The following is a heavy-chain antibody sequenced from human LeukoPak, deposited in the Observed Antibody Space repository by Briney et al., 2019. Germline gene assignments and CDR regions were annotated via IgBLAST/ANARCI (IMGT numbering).Heavy chain of an antibody. Sequence: GGSLRLSCAASGFTVSSNYMSWVRQAPGKGLEWLSVIYSGGSTYYADSVKGRFTISRDNSKNTLYLQMNSLRAEDTAVYYCVRDTPYYYDSSGYSASWGQGTLVTVSS. CDR1: GFTVSSNY. CDR3: VRDTPYYYDSSGYSAS. CDR2: IYSGGST. V-gene: IGHV3-53*01. D-gene: IGHD3-22*01. J-gene: IGHJ5*02.